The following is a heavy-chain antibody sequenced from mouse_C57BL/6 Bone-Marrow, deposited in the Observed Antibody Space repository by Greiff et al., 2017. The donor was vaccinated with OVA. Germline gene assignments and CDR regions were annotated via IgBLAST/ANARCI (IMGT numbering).Heavy chain of an antibody. Sequence: VKLQESGAELARPGASVKLSCKASGYTFTSYGISWVKQRTGQGLEWIGEIYPRSGNTYYNEKFKGKATLTADKSSSTAYMELRSLTSEDSAVYFCARIDYYGSVFDYWGQGTTLTVSS. CDR1: GYTFTSYG. D-gene: IGHD1-1*01. J-gene: IGHJ2*01. CDR3: ARIDYYGSVFDY. V-gene: IGHV1-81*01. CDR2: IYPRSGNT.